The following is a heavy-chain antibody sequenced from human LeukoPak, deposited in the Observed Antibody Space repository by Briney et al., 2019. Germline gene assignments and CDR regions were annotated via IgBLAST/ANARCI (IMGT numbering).Heavy chain of an antibody. CDR2: IWYDGSNK. D-gene: IGHD4-17*01. J-gene: IGHJ4*02. V-gene: IGHV3-33*01. CDR1: GFTFSSYG. Sequence: GGSLRLSCAASGFTFSSYGMHWVRQAPGKGLEWVAVIWYDGSNKYYADSVKGRFTISRDNSKNTLYLQMNSLRAEDTAVYYCAREGGYGDYRYFDYWGQGTLVTVSS. CDR3: AREGGYGDYRYFDY.